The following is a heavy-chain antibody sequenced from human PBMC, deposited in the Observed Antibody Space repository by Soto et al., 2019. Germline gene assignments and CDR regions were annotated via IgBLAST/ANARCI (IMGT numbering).Heavy chain of an antibody. J-gene: IGHJ4*02. D-gene: IGHD3-22*01. Sequence: QVQLVQSGAEVKKPGASVNISCKTSGYTFTSYYLHWVRQAPGQGLEWMGLINPNGGRTTSAQNFQGRVTMPRDTSANTVYMELGSLRSDDTAVYYCATQIGPVYWGQGTLVTVSS. CDR2: INPNGGRT. CDR1: GYTFTSYY. V-gene: IGHV1-46*01. CDR3: ATQIGPVY.